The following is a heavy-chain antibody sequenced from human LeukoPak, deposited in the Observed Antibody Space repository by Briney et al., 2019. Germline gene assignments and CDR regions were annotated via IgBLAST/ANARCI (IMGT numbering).Heavy chain of an antibody. CDR1: GGSISSHY. Sequence: PSETLSLTCTVSGGSISSHYWSWLRQPPGKGLEWIGYISYGGRTNYSPSLKSRVIISVDTSKNQFSLNLSSVTAADTAVYYCARVPWYYDSSGYPGHYYYMDVWGKGTTVTVSS. CDR3: ARVPWYYDSSGYPGHYYYMDV. CDR2: ISYGGRT. V-gene: IGHV4-59*11. J-gene: IGHJ6*03. D-gene: IGHD3-22*01.